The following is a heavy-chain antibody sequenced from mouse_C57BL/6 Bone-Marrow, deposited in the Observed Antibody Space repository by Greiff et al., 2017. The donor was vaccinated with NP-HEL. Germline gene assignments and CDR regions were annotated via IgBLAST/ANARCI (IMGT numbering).Heavy chain of an antibody. CDR1: GYTFTSYW. CDR3: ATNSDY. J-gene: IGHJ2*01. V-gene: IGHV1-59*01. CDR2: IDPSDSYT. Sequence: VQLQQPGAELVRPGTSVKLSCKASGYTFTSYWMHWVKQRPGQGLEWIGVIDPSDSYTNYNQKFKGKATLTVDTSSSTAYMQLSSLTSEDSAVYYCATNSDYWGQGTTLTVSS.